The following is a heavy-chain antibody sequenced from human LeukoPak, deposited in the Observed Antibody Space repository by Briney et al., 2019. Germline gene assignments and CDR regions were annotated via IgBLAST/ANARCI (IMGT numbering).Heavy chain of an antibody. V-gene: IGHV4-34*01. D-gene: IGHD3-3*01. Sequence: SETLSLTCTVSGGSISSYYWSWIRQPPGEGLEWIGEINHSGSTNYNPSLKSRVTISVDTSKNQFSLKLSSVTAADTAVYYCARGDYDFWSVQTGFDYWGQGTLVTVSS. J-gene: IGHJ4*02. CDR2: INHSGST. CDR3: ARGDYDFWSVQTGFDY. CDR1: GGSISSYY.